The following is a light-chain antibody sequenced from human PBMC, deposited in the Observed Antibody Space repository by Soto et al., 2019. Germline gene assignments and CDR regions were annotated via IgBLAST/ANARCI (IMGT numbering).Light chain of an antibody. CDR3: CSYAGSSTWV. CDR2: GVS. V-gene: IGLV2-23*02. CDR1: SSDVGSYNF. J-gene: IGLJ3*02. Sequence: QSVLTQPASVSGSPGQSITISCSGTSSDVGSYNFVSWYQQHPGKAPKLMIYGVSKRPSGLSNRFSGSKSGNTASLTISGLQAEDEADYYCCSYAGSSTWVFGGGTKLTVL.